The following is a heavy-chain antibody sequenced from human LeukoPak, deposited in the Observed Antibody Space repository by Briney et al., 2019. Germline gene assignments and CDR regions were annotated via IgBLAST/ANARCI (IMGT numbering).Heavy chain of an antibody. CDR2: ISSSGSTI. V-gene: IGHV3-48*03. CDR3: VRMTWELLGGAFDY. J-gene: IGHJ4*02. D-gene: IGHD1-26*01. CDR1: GFTFSSYE. Sequence: GGSLRLSCAASGFTFSSYEMNWVRQAPGKGLEWVSYISSSGSTIYYADSVKGRFTISRDNAKNSLYLQMNSLRAEDTAVYYCVRMTWELLGGAFDYWGQGTLVTVSS.